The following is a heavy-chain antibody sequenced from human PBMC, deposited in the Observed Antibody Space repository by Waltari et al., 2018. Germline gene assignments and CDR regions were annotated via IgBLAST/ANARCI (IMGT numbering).Heavy chain of an antibody. CDR3: ARDTPGGYDYVWGSVDAFDI. V-gene: IGHV1-69*01. J-gene: IGHJ3*02. CDR2: IIPIFGTA. D-gene: IGHD3-16*01. Sequence: QVQLVQSGAEVKKPGSSVKVSCKASGGTFSSYAISWVRQAPGQGLEWMGGIIPIFGTANYAQKFQGRVTITADESTSTAYRELSSLRSEDTAVYYCARDTPGGYDYVWGSVDAFDIWGQGTMVTVSS. CDR1: GGTFSSYA.